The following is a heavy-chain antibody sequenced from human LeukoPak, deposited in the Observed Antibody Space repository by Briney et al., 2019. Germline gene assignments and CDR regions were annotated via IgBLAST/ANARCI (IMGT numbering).Heavy chain of an antibody. D-gene: IGHD6-13*01. CDR3: VRGAYSSSWLNFDY. V-gene: IGHV3-21*01. J-gene: IGHJ4*02. CDR2: ISSSSSYI. CDR1: GFTFSSYS. Sequence: GGSLRLSCAASGFTFSSYSMNWVRQAPGKGLEWVSSISSSSSYIYYADSVKGRFTISRDNAKNSLYLQMDSLRAEDTAVYYCVRGAYSSSWLNFDYWGQGTLVTVSS.